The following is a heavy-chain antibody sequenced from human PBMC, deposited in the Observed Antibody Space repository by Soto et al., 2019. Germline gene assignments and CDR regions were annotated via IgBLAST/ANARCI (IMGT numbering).Heavy chain of an antibody. J-gene: IGHJ5*02. Sequence: QLQLQESGPGLVKPSETLSLTCTVSGGSISSGSYYWGWIRQPPGKGLEWIGSMYYSGGTYYNPSLRSRVTISVDTSKNQFSLKLSSVTAADTAVYYCARHEKAYGRVGVGWFDLWGQGTLVTVSS. D-gene: IGHD3-10*01. V-gene: IGHV4-39*01. CDR3: ARHEKAYGRVGVGWFDL. CDR1: GGSISSGSYY. CDR2: MYYSGGT.